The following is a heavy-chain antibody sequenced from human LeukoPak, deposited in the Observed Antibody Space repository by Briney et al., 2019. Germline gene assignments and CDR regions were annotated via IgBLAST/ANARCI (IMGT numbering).Heavy chain of an antibody. J-gene: IGHJ6*02. D-gene: IGHD2-2*01. V-gene: IGHV4-39*02. Sequence: SETLSLTCTVSGGSISSSSYYWGWIRQPPGKGLEWIGSIYYSGSTYYNPSLKSRVTISVDTSKNQFSLKLSSVTAADTAVYYCARDVVVVPAAIHYGMDVWGQGTTVTVSS. CDR2: IYYSGST. CDR1: GGSISSSSYY. CDR3: ARDVVVVPAAIHYGMDV.